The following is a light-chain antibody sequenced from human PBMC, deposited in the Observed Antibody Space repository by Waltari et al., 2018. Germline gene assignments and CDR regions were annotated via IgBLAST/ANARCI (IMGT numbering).Light chain of an antibody. J-gene: IGLJ3*02. CDR3: SSYTSSSTLGV. CDR2: DVS. CDR1: SSDVGGYNY. V-gene: IGLV2-14*03. Sequence: QSALTQPASVSGSPGQSITISCTGTSSDVGGYNYVSGYQQHPGKAPKLMIYDVSNRPSGVSNRFSGSKSGNTASLTISGLQAEDEADYYCSSYTSSSTLGVFGGGTKLTVL.